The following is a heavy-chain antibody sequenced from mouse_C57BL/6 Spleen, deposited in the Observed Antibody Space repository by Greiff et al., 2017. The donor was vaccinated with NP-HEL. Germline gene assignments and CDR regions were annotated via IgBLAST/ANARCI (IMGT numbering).Heavy chain of an antibody. J-gene: IGHJ1*03. D-gene: IGHD1-1*01. V-gene: IGHV1-52*01. CDR2: IDPSDSET. Sequence: QVQLQQPGAELVRPGSSVKLSCKASGYTFTSYWMHWVKQRPIQGLEWIGNIDPSDSETHYNQKFKDKATLTVDKSSSTAYMQLSSLTSEDSAVYYCARFDGSSPRYFDVWGTGTTVTVSS. CDR3: ARFDGSSPRYFDV. CDR1: GYTFTSYW.